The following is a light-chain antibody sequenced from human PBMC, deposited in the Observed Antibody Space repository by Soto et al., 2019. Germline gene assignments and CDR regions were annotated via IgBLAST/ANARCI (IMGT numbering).Light chain of an antibody. V-gene: IGKV3-11*01. Sequence: EIVLTQSPATLSLSPGERATVSCRASQSVGGHLAWYQQRPGQAPRLLIHDASTRAIGVPVRFSGSGSGTDFTLTISSLETEDFAVYYCQQYGSSIQTFGQGTKVDIK. CDR1: QSVGGH. J-gene: IGKJ1*01. CDR2: DAS. CDR3: QQYGSSIQT.